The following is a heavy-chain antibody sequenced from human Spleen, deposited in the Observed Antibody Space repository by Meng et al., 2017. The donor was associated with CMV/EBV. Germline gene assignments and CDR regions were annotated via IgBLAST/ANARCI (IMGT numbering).Heavy chain of an antibody. CDR1: GGSFSGYY. CDR2: INHSGST. CDR3: ARIYDSSGYSWFDP. Sequence: CAVYGGSFSGYYWSWIRQPPGKGLEWIGEINHSGSTNYNPSLKSRVTISVDTSKNQFSLKLSSVTAADTAVYYCARIYDSSGYSWFDPWGQGTLVTVS. D-gene: IGHD3-22*01. J-gene: IGHJ5*02. V-gene: IGHV4-34*01.